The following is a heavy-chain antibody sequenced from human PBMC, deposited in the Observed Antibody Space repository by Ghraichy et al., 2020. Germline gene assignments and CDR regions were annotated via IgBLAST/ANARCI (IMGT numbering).Heavy chain of an antibody. D-gene: IGHD3-3*01. CDR2: IDHSGST. V-gene: IGHV4-34*01. J-gene: IGHJ4*02. CDR1: NESIYGYC. CDR3: ARASFWSTRLDS. Sequence: SETLSLTCAVFNESIYGYCVTWIRQSPERGLEWIGEIDHSGSTKYNPSLQSRVTISLDMSTNQFRLKLDSVTAADTAMYYCARASFWSTRLDSWGQGTLVTVST.